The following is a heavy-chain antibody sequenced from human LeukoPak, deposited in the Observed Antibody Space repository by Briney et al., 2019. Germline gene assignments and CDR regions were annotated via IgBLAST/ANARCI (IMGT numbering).Heavy chain of an antibody. CDR3: ARDRGYSGYEGPPFDP. V-gene: IGHV1-2*02. J-gene: IGHJ5*02. CDR2: INPNNGGT. Sequence: ASVKVSCKASGYTFTGYYMHWVRQAPGQGLEWMGWINPNNGGTNYAQKFQGRVTMTRDTSISTAYMELSRLRSDDTAVYYCARDRGYSGYEGPPFDPWGQGTLVTVSS. CDR1: GYTFTGYY. D-gene: IGHD5-12*01.